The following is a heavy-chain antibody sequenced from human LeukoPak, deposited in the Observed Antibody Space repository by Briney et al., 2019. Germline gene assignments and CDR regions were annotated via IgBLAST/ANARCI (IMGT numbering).Heavy chain of an antibody. CDR2: IYYSGST. V-gene: IGHV4-31*03. CDR3: ARGRRTYYYDSSGYPLDY. CDR1: GGSISSGGYY. D-gene: IGHD3-22*01. Sequence: SETLSLTCTVSGGSISSGGYYWSWIRQHPGKGLEWIGYIYYSGSTNYNPSLKSRVTISVDTSKNQFSLKLSSVTAADTAVYYCARGRRTYYYDSSGYPLDYWGQGTLVTVSS. J-gene: IGHJ4*02.